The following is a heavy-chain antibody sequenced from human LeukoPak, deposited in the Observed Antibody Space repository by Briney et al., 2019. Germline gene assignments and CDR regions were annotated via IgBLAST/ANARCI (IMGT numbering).Heavy chain of an antibody. V-gene: IGHV3-7*03. D-gene: IGHD6-13*01. J-gene: IGHJ4*02. CDR1: GFTFSHYW. Sequence: PGGSLRLSCAASGFTFSHYWTSWVRQSPGKGLEWVAYIKHDGSEKYYVDSVKGRFTISRDHAKNSLDLQMNRLRAEDTAVYYCARDEAYSSDYWGQGTLVTVSS. CDR3: ARDEAYSSDY. CDR2: IKHDGSEK.